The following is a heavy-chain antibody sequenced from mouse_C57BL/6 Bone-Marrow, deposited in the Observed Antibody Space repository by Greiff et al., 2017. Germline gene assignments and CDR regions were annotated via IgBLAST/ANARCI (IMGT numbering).Heavy chain of an antibody. CDR2: INPSTGGT. J-gene: IGHJ2*01. CDR3: ARGDGYYDY. V-gene: IGHV1-42*01. D-gene: IGHD2-3*01. Sequence: VQLKESGPELVKPGASVKISCKASGYSFTGYYMNWVKQSPEKSLEWIGEINPSTGGTTYNQKFKAKATLTVDKSSSTASMQLKSLTSEDSAVYYCARGDGYYDYWGQGTTLTVAS. CDR1: GYSFTGYY.